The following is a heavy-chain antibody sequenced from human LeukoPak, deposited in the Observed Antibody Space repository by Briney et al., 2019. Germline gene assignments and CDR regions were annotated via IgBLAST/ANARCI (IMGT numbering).Heavy chain of an antibody. CDR3: ARGYSSSWYGNAFDI. CDR2: VSSSSSTI. J-gene: IGHJ3*02. D-gene: IGHD6-13*01. V-gene: IGHV3-48*04. Sequence: GGSLRLSCAASGFTFSSYSMNWVRQAPGKGLERVSYVSSSSSTIYYADSVKGRFTISRDNAKNSLYLQMNSLRAEDTAVYYCARGYSSSWYGNAFDIWGQGTMVTVSS. CDR1: GFTFSSYS.